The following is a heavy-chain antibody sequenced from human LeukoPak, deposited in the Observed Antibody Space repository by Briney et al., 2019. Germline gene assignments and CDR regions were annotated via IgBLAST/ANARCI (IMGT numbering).Heavy chain of an antibody. CDR1: GFTFSRYW. Sequence: PGGSLRLSCEASGFTFSRYWMHWVRHAPGKGLVWVSRINSDGSRTTYAGSVKGRFTISRDNSKNTLYLQMNSLRAEDTAVYYCAKGSRRVSGGTGTPDYYYYYYMDVWGKGTTVTISS. D-gene: IGHD1-7*01. CDR3: AKGSRRVSGGTGTPDYYYYYYMDV. J-gene: IGHJ6*03. CDR2: INSDGSRT. V-gene: IGHV3-74*01.